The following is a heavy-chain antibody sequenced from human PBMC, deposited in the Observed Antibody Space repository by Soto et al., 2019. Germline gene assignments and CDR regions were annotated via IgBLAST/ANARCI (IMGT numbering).Heavy chain of an antibody. CDR1: GFSFSTFE. CDR2: ISGGSGSV. CDR3: VGGGLPYFDY. D-gene: IGHD3-16*01. Sequence: EVQVVEAGGGLVQPGGSLRLSCAASGFSFSTFEMNWVRQAPGKGLEWLSYISGGSGSVYYADSVRGRFTISRDNANNSLYLQMSSLRDEETGFYFWVGGGLPYFDYWGQGAPVTVSS. V-gene: IGHV3-48*03. J-gene: IGHJ4*02.